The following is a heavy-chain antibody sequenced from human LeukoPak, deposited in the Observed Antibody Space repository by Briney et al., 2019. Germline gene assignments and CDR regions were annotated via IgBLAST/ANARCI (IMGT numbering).Heavy chain of an antibody. CDR3: AKDGVSATTVTYFDY. Sequence: GGSLRLSCAASGFTFDDYAMHWVRQAPGKGLEWVSGISWNSGSIGYADSVKGRFTISRDNAKNSLYLQMNSLRAEDTALYYCAKDGVSATTVTYFDYWGQGTLVTVSS. D-gene: IGHD4-17*01. J-gene: IGHJ4*02. V-gene: IGHV3-9*01. CDR1: GFTFDDYA. CDR2: ISWNSGSI.